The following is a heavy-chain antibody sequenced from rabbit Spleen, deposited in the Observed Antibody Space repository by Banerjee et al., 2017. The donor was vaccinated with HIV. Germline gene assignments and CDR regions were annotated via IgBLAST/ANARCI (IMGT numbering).Heavy chain of an antibody. J-gene: IGHJ4*01. Sequence: QSLQESGGGLFQPGGSLALTCKASGFSLSNNYVMCWVRQAPGKGLDWIACINTATGKAVYASWAKGRFTISKTSSTTVTLQMTSLTAADTATYFCVRDRADIGGDYGPYYFDFWGPGTLVTVS. CDR3: VRDRADIGGDYGPYYFDF. CDR1: GFSLSNNYV. D-gene: IGHD2-1*01. CDR2: INTATGKA. V-gene: IGHV1S40*01.